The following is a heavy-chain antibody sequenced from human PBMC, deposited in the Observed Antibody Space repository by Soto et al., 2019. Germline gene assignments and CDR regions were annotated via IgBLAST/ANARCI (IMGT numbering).Heavy chain of an antibody. V-gene: IGHV1-46*01. CDR2: IYPSGGST. CDR3: ARDFSGPMDY. CDR1: GYTFTNYY. Sequence: ASVKVSCKASGYTFTNYYMHWVRQAPGQGLEWMGIIYPSGGSTRNAQKFQGRVTMTRDTSTSTVYMELSSLRSEDTAVYYCARDFSGPMDYWGRGSLVTVSP. D-gene: IGHD3-10*01. J-gene: IGHJ4*02.